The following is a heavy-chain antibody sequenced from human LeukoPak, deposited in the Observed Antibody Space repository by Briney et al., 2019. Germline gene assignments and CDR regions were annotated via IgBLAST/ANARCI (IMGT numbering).Heavy chain of an antibody. CDR3: ARVYYDSSGSYWTDAFDI. D-gene: IGHD3-22*01. CDR2: IYTSGST. V-gene: IGHV4-4*07. J-gene: IGHJ3*02. Sequence: KPSETLSLTCTVSGGSISSYYWSWIRQPAGKGLEWIGRIYTSGSTNYNPSLKSRVTMSVDTSKNQFFLKLSSVTAADTAVYYCARVYYDSSGSYWTDAFDIWGQGTMVTVSS. CDR1: GGSISSYY.